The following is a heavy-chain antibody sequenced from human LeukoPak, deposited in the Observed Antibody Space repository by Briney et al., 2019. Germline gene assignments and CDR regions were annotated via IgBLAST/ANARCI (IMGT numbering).Heavy chain of an antibody. CDR2: ISGSGGST. V-gene: IGHV3-23*01. J-gene: IGHJ3*02. CDR1: GFTFSSYA. Sequence: GSLRLSCAASGFTFSSYAMSWVRQAPGKGLEWVSAISGSGGSTYYADSVKGRFTISRDNSKNTLYLQMNSLRAEDTAVYYCAKGHYYYDSSGYSPAFDIWGQGTMVTVSS. CDR3: AKGHYYYDSSGYSPAFDI. D-gene: IGHD3-22*01.